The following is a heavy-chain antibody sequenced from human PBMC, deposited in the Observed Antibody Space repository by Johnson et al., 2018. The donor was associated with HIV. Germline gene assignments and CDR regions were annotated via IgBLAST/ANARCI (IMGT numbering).Heavy chain of an antibody. V-gene: IGHV3-30*04. D-gene: IGHD5-24*01. Sequence: QVQLVESGGGVVQPGRSLRLSCAASGFTLSSYAMHWVRQAPGKGLEWVSFISYDGSTIYYTDSVTGRFTISRDTSKNSRCLQMNSLRVEDTAVYHCARSENATTIGACDIWGQGTTVTVS. CDR2: ISYDGSTI. CDR3: ARSENATTIGACDI. J-gene: IGHJ3*02. CDR1: GFTLSSYA.